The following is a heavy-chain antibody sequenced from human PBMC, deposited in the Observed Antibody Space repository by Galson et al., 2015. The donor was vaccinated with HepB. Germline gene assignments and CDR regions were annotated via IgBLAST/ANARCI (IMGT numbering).Heavy chain of an antibody. CDR3: ARVGHYQGFWNPYYYYYMDV. Sequence: SLRLSCAASGFTFSSYSMNWVRQAPGKGLEWVSYISSSSSTIYYADSVKGRFTISRDNAKNSLYLQMNSLRAEDTAVYYCARVGHYQGFWNPYYYYYMDVWGKGTTVTVSS. D-gene: IGHD3-3*01. J-gene: IGHJ6*03. CDR1: GFTFSSYS. CDR2: ISSSSSTI. V-gene: IGHV3-48*01.